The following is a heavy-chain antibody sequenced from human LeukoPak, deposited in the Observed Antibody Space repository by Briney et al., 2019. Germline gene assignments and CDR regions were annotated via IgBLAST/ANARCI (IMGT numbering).Heavy chain of an antibody. J-gene: IGHJ4*02. CDR1: GFTFSSYW. CDR2: IKQDGNEK. CDR3: ARDGAFRIYDY. Sequence: GGSLRLSCAASGFTFSSYWMTWVRQAPGKGLEWVASIKQDGNEKYYVDSVKDRFPISRDNARSSLYLQMSSLRADDTAVYYCARDGAFRIYDYWGQGTLVTVSS. D-gene: IGHD3-3*02. V-gene: IGHV3-7*01.